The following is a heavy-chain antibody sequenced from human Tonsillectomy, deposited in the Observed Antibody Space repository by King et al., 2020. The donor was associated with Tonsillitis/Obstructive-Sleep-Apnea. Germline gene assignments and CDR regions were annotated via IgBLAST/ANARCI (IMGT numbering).Heavy chain of an antibody. J-gene: IGHJ6*03. CDR1: GYTLTELI. V-gene: IGHV1-24*01. D-gene: IGHD1-1*01. CDR3: ATWDPGSVTTGYYYYMDV. CDR2: FDPEDGET. Sequence: VQLVQSGAEVKKPGASVKVSCKVSGYTLTELIMHWVRQAPGKGLEWMGGFDPEDGETIYAQKFQGRVTMTEDTSTDTACMELSSLRSEDTAVYYCATWDPGSVTTGYYYYMDVWGKGTTVTVSS.